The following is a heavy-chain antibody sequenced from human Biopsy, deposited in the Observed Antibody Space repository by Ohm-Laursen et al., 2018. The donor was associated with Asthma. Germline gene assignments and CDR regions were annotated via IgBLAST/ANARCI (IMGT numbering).Heavy chain of an antibody. D-gene: IGHD3-3*01. CDR3: ARDYYDFWNRSVYTYFGMDV. V-gene: IGHV4-31*03. CDR2: IYHRGNT. J-gene: IGHJ6*02. CDR1: GYSISNGGYY. Sequence: TLSLTCSVSGYSISNGGYYWTWVRQRPGKGLEWIGNIYHRGNTKYNPPLKSRLSFSVDTSKNQSSLKLSSVTAADTAIYFCARDYYDFWNRSVYTYFGMDVWGRGTTVVVSS.